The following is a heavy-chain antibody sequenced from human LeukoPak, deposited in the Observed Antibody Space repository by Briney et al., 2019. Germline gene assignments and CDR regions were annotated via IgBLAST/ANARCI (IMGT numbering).Heavy chain of an antibody. CDR1: GGSISSYY. J-gene: IGHJ4*02. D-gene: IGHD3-22*01. CDR2: IYYSGST. V-gene: IGHV4-59*08. CDR3: ARHTPNYYDSSGYSPPPLDY. Sequence: TPSETLSLTCTVSGGSISSYYWSWIRQPPGKGLEWIGYIYYSGSTNYNPSLKSRVTISVDTSKNQFSLKLSSVTAADTAVYYCARHTPNYYDSSGYSPPPLDYWGQGTLVTVSS.